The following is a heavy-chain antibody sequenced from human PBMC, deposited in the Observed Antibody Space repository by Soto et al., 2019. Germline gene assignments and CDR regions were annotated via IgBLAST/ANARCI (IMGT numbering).Heavy chain of an antibody. J-gene: IGHJ4*02. CDR2: IYPGDSDT. CDR3: ARRGISCWFLPGRAAFDY. CDR1: GYSFTSYW. Sequence: GESLKISCKGSGYSFTSYWIGWVRQMPGKGLEWMGIIYPGDSDTRYSPSFQGQVTISADKSISTAYLQWSSLKASDTAMYYCARRGISCWFLPGRAAFDYWGQGTLVTVSS. D-gene: IGHD6-19*01. V-gene: IGHV5-51*01.